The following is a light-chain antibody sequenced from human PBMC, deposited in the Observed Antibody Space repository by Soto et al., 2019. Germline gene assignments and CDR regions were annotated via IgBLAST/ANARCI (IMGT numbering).Light chain of an antibody. Sequence: DIQLTQSPPTLSASVGDRVTITCRASQSIRYYLALYQQMPGKAPKLLIYGASSLQSGVPSRFSGSGSGTEFTLTISSLQPDDFASYLCQHHNSYSRTFGPGTKVEIK. CDR2: GAS. CDR3: QHHNSYSRT. CDR1: QSIRYY. V-gene: IGKV1-5*01. J-gene: IGKJ1*01.